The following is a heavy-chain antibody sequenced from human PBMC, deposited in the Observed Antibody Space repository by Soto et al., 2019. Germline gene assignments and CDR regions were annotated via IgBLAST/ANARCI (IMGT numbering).Heavy chain of an antibody. Sequence: GASVKVSCKASGYTFTSYGISWVRQAPGQGLEWMGWISAYNGNTNYAQKLQGRVTMTTDTSTSTAYMELRSLRSDDTAVYYCARILSGEIAVAGPSSDWGQGTLVTVSS. V-gene: IGHV1-18*01. D-gene: IGHD6-19*01. CDR1: GYTFTSYG. J-gene: IGHJ4*02. CDR2: ISAYNGNT. CDR3: ARILSGEIAVAGPSSD.